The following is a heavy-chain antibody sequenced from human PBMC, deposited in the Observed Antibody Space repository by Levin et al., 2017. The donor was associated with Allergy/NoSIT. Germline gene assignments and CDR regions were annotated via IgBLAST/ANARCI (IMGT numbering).Heavy chain of an antibody. CDR2: IYYSGNT. Sequence: SQTLSLTCTVSGGSINRTSYYWSWLRQPPGKGLEWIGNIYYSGNTYNSPSLKSRVTMSIDTSRNQFSLNLNSVTAADTAVYYCARESRLFGSGTNMIDYWGQGTLVTVSS. J-gene: IGHJ4*02. D-gene: IGHD3-10*01. V-gene: IGHV4-39*07. CDR3: ARESRLFGSGTNMIDY. CDR1: GGSINRTSYY.